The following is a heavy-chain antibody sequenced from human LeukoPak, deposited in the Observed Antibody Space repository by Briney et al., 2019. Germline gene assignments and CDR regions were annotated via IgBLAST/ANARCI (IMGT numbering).Heavy chain of an antibody. J-gene: IGHJ6*02. CDR3: ARVRYGELDV. CDR2: MSGSGGST. V-gene: IGHV3-23*01. Sequence: GGSLRLSCAPSGFTFSSYAMSWVRQAPGKGLEWVSSMSGSGGSTYYADSVKGRFTISRDESKNTLYLQMKSLRAEDTAVYSCARVRYGELDVWGQGTTVTVSS. D-gene: IGHD4-17*01. CDR1: GFTFSSYA.